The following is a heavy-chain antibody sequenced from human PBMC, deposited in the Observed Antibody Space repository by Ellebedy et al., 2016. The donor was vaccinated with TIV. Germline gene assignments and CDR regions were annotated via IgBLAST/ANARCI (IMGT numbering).Heavy chain of an antibody. CDR2: INSDGSST. CDR3: AREATFWSGNYYYMDV. CDR1: GFTFSSYW. J-gene: IGHJ6*03. V-gene: IGHV3-74*01. D-gene: IGHD3-3*01. Sequence: GESLKISXAASGFTFSSYWMHWVRQAPGKGLVWVSRINSDGSSTSYADSVKGRFTISRDNAKNTLYLQMNSLRAEDTAVYYCAREATFWSGNYYYMDVWGKGTTVTVSS.